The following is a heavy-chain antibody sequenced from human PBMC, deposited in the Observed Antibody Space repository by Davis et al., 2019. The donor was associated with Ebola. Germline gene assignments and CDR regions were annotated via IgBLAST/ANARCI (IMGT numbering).Heavy chain of an antibody. Sequence: GGSLRLSCAASGFTFSSYSMNWVRQAPGKGLEWVSSISSSSSYIYYADSVEGRFTISRDNAKNSLYLQMNSLRAEDTAVYYCARDQYYGSGSYSLFDYWGQGTLVTVSS. D-gene: IGHD3-10*01. CDR2: ISSSSSYI. J-gene: IGHJ4*02. V-gene: IGHV3-21*01. CDR3: ARDQYYGSGSYSLFDY. CDR1: GFTFSSYS.